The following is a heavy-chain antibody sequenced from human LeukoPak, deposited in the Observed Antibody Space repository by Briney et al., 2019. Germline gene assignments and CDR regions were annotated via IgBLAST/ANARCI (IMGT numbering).Heavy chain of an antibody. CDR1: GGSISSYY. CDR3: ATWGSSHRTDAFDI. CDR2: IYYSGST. V-gene: IGHV4-59*01. D-gene: IGHD3-16*01. J-gene: IGHJ3*02. Sequence: PETLSLTCTVSGGSISSYYWSWIRQPPGKGLEWIGYIYYSGSTNYNPSLKSRVTISVDTSKNQFSLKLSSVTAADTAVYYCATWGSSHRTDAFDIWGQGTMVTVSS.